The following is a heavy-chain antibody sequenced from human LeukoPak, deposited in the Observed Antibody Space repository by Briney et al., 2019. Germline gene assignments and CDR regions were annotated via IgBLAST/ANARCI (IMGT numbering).Heavy chain of an antibody. CDR2: IYTSGSN. Sequence: TSETLSLTCIVSGGSISSYYWSWIWQPAGKGLEWIGRIYTSGSNNYKPSLKSRVTMSVDTSKTQFSLKLSSVTAADTAVYYGARDPTEWLRGYNGFDPWGQGTLVTVSS. J-gene: IGHJ5*02. D-gene: IGHD5-12*01. V-gene: IGHV4-4*07. CDR3: ARDPTEWLRGYNGFDP. CDR1: GGSISSYY.